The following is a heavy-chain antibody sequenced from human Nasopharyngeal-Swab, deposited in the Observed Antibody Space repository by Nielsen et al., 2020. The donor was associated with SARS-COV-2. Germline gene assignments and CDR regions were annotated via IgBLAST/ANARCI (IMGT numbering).Heavy chain of an antibody. CDR3: ARIVPSASFDH. J-gene: IGHJ4*01. CDR2: IKYDGSEK. D-gene: IGHD2-21*01. CDR1: GFTFSNYW. V-gene: IGHV3-7*03. Sequence: GGSLRLSCATSGFTFSNYWMGWVRQAPGKGLEWVANIKYDGSEKYYVDSVKGRFTISRDDARTSVYLQMNSLIVDDTAVYYCARIVPSASFDHWGHGILVTVSS.